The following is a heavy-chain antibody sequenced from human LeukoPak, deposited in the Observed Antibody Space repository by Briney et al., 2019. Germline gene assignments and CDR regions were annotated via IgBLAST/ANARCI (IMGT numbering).Heavy chain of an antibody. D-gene: IGHD5-12*01. CDR3: ARVGGGYAFYYYYGMDV. J-gene: IGHJ6*02. CDR2: IYYSGST. V-gene: IGHV4-59*01. CDR1: GGSINSYY. Sequence: SETLSLTCTVSGGSINSYYWNWIRQPPGKGLELIGYIYYSGSTNYNPSLKSRVTISVDTSKNQFSLKLSSVTAADTAVYYCARVGGGYAFYYYYGMDVWGQGTTVTVSS.